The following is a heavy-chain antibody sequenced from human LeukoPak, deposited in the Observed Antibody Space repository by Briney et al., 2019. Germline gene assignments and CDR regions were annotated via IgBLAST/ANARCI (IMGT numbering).Heavy chain of an antibody. CDR2: ISYDGSNK. J-gene: IGHJ4*02. V-gene: IGHV3-30*03. CDR1: GFTFSSYG. Sequence: GGSLRLSCAASGFTFSSYGMHWVRQAPGKGLEWVAVISYDGSNKYYADSVKGRFTISRDNSKNTLYLQMNSLRAEDTAVYYCASRAGSGYFNYLDYWGQGTLVTVSS. D-gene: IGHD3-3*01. CDR3: ASRAGSGYFNYLDY.